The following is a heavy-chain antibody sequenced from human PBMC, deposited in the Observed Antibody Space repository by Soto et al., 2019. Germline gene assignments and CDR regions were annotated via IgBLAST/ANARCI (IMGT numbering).Heavy chain of an antibody. CDR3: ARTPIRYCSGGSCYHNWFDP. V-gene: IGHV1-8*01. CDR2: MNPNSGNT. D-gene: IGHD2-15*01. Sequence: ASVKVSCKASGYTFTSYDINWVRQATGQGLEWMGWMNPNSGNTGYAQKFQGRVTMTRNTSISTAYMGLSNPRSEDTAVYYCARTPIRYCSGGSCYHNWFDPWGQGTLVTVSS. CDR1: GYTFTSYD. J-gene: IGHJ5*02.